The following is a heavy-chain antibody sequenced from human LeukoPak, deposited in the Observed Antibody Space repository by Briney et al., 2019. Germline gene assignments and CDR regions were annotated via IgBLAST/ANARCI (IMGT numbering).Heavy chain of an antibody. CDR3: AILSLSTRLWWFFDL. J-gene: IGHJ2*01. CDR1: GYTFNAYY. CDR2: INPNSGDT. D-gene: IGHD2-21*01. Sequence: ASVKVSCKASGYTFNAYYLHWVRQARGQGGEWMGWINPNSGDTKYAQKFQGRVTMTGDTSISTAYMELSRLRFDDTAVYYCAILSLSTRLWWFFDLGGRGTLVTVSS. V-gene: IGHV1-2*02.